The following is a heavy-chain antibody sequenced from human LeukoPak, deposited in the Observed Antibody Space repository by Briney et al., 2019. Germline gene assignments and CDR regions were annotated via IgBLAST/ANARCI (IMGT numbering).Heavy chain of an antibody. CDR1: GGSISSYY. V-gene: IGHV4-59*01. D-gene: IGHD3-3*01. CDR3: AASITIFGVAPYYYYMDV. CDR2: IYYSGST. Sequence: SETLSLTCTVSGGSISSYYWSWIRQPPGKGLEWIGYIYYSGSTNYNPSLKSRVTISVDTSKNQFSLKLSSVTAADTAVYYCAASITIFGVAPYYYYMDVWGKGTTVTVSS. J-gene: IGHJ6*03.